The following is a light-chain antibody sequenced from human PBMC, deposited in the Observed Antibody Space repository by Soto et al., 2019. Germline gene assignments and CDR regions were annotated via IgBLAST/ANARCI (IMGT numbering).Light chain of an antibody. CDR3: SSYTKSDSWV. J-gene: IGLJ3*02. Sequence: QSALTQPASVSGSPGQPITISCTGTSSDVGGYNRVSWYQQYPGKAPKLMIHDVSNRPSGVSNRFSGSKSGNMASLTISGLQAEDEADYYCSSYTKSDSWVFGGGTKLTVL. CDR1: SSDVGGYNR. CDR2: DVS. V-gene: IGLV2-14*01.